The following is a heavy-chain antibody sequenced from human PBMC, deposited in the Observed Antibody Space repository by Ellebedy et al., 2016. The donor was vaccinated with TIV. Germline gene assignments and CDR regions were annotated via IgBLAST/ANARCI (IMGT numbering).Heavy chain of an antibody. D-gene: IGHD5-24*01. Sequence: PGGSLRLSCEASGFTFSTYGMHWVRQAPGKGLEWVAFISNEGSTRYNTDSVKGQFTISRDNSKNTRYLQMDSLRAEDTAVYYCANLDSGFTDNYGLDYWGQGTLVTVSS. CDR3: ANLDSGFTDNYGLDY. V-gene: IGHV3-30*18. CDR2: ISNEGSTR. CDR1: GFTFSTYG. J-gene: IGHJ4*02.